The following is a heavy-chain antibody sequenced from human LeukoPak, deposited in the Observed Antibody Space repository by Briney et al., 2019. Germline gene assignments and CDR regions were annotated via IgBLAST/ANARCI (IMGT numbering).Heavy chain of an antibody. D-gene: IGHD5-18*01. CDR3: ARGRGYSYGLDY. J-gene: IGHJ4*02. CDR2: IYYSGST. CDR1: GGSISSYY. Sequence: SETLSLTCTVSGGSISSYYWSWIRQPPGKGLEWIGYIYYSGSTNYNPSLKSRVTISVDTSKNQFSLKLSSVTAADTAVYYCARGRGYSYGLDYWGQGTLVAVSS. V-gene: IGHV4-59*01.